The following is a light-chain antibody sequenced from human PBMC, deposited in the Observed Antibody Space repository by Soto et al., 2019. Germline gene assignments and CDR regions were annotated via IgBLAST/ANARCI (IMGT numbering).Light chain of an antibody. V-gene: IGLV3-21*02. CDR2: DDS. CDR1: NIGSKN. Sequence: SYVVTQPPSVSVAPGQTVRITCGGNNIGSKNLYWYQQKPGQAPVLVVYDDSDRPSGIPERLSGSNSGNTATLTISRVEAGDEADYYCQVWDTTTDHWMFGGGTKVTVL. J-gene: IGLJ3*02. CDR3: QVWDTTTDHWM.